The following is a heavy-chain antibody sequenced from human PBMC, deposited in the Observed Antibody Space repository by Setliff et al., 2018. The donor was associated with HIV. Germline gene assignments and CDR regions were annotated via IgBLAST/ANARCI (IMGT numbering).Heavy chain of an antibody. Sequence: RGESLKISCKGSRYSFTNYWVGWVRQMPGKGLEWMGIIYPGDSDPRYSPSFQGQVTISADKSISTAYLQWSSLKASDTAIYYCARPRSGGSIDAFDIWGQGTMVTVSS. V-gene: IGHV5-51*01. J-gene: IGHJ3*02. CDR2: IYPGDSDP. CDR3: ARPRSGGSIDAFDI. D-gene: IGHD2-15*01. CDR1: RYSFTNYW.